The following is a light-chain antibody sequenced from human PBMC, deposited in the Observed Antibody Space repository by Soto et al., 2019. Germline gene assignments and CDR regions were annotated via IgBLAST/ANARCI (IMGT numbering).Light chain of an antibody. CDR2: DDN. Sequence: QSVLTQPPSASGTPGQRVTISCSGRNSNIGGFSVNWYQQLPGTAPRLVIYDDNQRPSGVPDRLSGSKSGTSASLAISGLQSEDEADYYCAAWDDSLNSWVFGGGTKVTV. CDR1: NSNIGGFS. V-gene: IGLV1-44*01. J-gene: IGLJ3*02. CDR3: AAWDDSLNSWV.